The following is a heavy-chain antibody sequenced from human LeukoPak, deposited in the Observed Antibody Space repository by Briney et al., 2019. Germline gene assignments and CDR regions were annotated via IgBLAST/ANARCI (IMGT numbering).Heavy chain of an antibody. CDR3: ARIMITFGGLIVIPRFFDY. CDR1: GYTVNNYG. CDR2: ISAYNGNT. J-gene: IGHJ4*02. Sequence: ASVKVSCKASGYTVNNYGFTRVRQAPRQGLEWMGWISAYNGNTNYAQKLQGRVTMTTDTSTSTAYMELRSLRSDDTAVYYCARIMITFGGLIVIPRFFDYWGQGTLVTVSS. D-gene: IGHD3-16*02. V-gene: IGHV1-18*01.